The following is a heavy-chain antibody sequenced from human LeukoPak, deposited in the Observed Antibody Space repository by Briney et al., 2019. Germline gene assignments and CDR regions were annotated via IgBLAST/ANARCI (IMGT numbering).Heavy chain of an antibody. CDR3: AKESVDTAMVF. CDR2: INPSGGST. D-gene: IGHD5-18*01. CDR1: GYTFTSYY. J-gene: IGHJ4*02. V-gene: IGHV1-46*01. Sequence: ASVKVSCKASGYTFTSYYMHWVRQAPGQGLERMGIINPSGGSTSYAQKFQGRVTMTRDTSTSTVYMELSSLRSEDTAVYYCAKESVDTAMVFWGQGTLVTVSS.